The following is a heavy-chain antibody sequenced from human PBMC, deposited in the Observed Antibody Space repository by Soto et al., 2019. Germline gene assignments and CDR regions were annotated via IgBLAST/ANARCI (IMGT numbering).Heavy chain of an antibody. Sequence: QVQLVESGGGVVQPGRSLRLSCAASGFTFSSYGMHWVRQAPGKGLEWVAVIWYDGSNKYYADSVKGRFTISRHNSKNTLYLQMNSLRAEDTAVYYCARGNAVGNYFDYWGQGTLVTVSS. D-gene: IGHD3-10*01. V-gene: IGHV3-33*01. CDR3: ARGNAVGNYFDY. CDR1: GFTFSSYG. J-gene: IGHJ4*02. CDR2: IWYDGSNK.